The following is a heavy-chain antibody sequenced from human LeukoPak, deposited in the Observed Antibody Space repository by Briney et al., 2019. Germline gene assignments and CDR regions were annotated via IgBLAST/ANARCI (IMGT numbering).Heavy chain of an antibody. Sequence: SETLSLTCTVSGGSISSNNYYWGWIRQPPGKGVEWIGSIYYSGSTYYNPSLKSRVTISVDTSKNQFSLKLSSVTAADTAVYYCARHDYGDYNWFDPWGQGTLVTVSS. CDR1: GGSISSNNYY. J-gene: IGHJ5*02. CDR3: ARHDYGDYNWFDP. V-gene: IGHV4-39*07. CDR2: IYYSGST. D-gene: IGHD4-17*01.